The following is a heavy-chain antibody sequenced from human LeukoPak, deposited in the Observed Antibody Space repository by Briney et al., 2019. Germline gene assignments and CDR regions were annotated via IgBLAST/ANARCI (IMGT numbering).Heavy chain of an antibody. J-gene: IGHJ4*02. D-gene: IGHD3-16*01. CDR1: GGSISSYY. CDR2: IYYSGST. CDR3: ARHATVTFGGVPNIDY. Sequence: SETLSLTCTVSGGSISSYYWSWIRQRPGEGLEWIGHIYYSGSTNYNPSLKTRVTISVDTYKNQFSLKLSSVTAADTAVYYCARHATVTFGGVPNIDYWGQGTLVTVSS. V-gene: IGHV4-59*08.